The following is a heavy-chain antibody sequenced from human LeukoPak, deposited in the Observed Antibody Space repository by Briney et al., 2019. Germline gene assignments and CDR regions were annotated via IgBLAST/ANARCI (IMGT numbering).Heavy chain of an antibody. CDR3: ARDPGGSYYLYYYGMDV. J-gene: IGHJ6*02. V-gene: IGHV1-18*04. CDR2: ISAYNGNT. CDR1: GYTFTGYY. Sequence: ASVKVSCKASGYTFTGYYMHWVRQAPGQGLEWMGWISAYNGNTNYAQKLQGRVTMTTDTSTSTAYMELRSLRSDDTAVYYCARDPGGSYYLYYYGMDVWGQGTTVTVSS. D-gene: IGHD1-26*01.